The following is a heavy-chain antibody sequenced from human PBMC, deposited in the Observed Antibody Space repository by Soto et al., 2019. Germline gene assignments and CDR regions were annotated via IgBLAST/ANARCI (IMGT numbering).Heavy chain of an antibody. CDR2: IYYSGST. CDR1: GGSISSSSYY. J-gene: IGHJ4*02. V-gene: IGHV4-39*07. D-gene: IGHD2-2*01. Sequence: SETLSLTCTVSGGSISSSSYYWGWIRQPPGKGLEWIGSIYYSGSTYYNPSLKSRVTISVDTSKNQFSLKLTSVTAVDTAVYYGASSENQRPIDYWGQGHLITVSS. CDR3: ASSENQRPIDY.